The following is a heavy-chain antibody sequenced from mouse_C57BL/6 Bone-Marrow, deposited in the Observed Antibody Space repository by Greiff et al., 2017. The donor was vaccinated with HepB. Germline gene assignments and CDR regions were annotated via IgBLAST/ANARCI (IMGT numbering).Heavy chain of an antibody. J-gene: IGHJ4*01. V-gene: IGHV1-81*01. Sequence: VKLQESGAELARPGASVKLSCKASGYTFTSYGISWVKQRTGQGLEWIGEIYPRSGNTYYNEKFKGKATLTADKSSSTAYMELRSLTSEDSAVYFCARYAAMDYWGQGTSVTVSS. CDR1: GYTFTSYG. CDR2: IYPRSGNT. CDR3: ARYAAMDY.